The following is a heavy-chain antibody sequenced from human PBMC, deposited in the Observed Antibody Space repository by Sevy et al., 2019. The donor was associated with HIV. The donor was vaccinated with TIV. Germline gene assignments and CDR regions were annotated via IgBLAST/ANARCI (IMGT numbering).Heavy chain of an antibody. Sequence: GGSLRLSCTASGFTFASYSMNWVRQTPGKGLEWVSCINIRSTDIKYAYSVRGRFTISRDNAKNSLYLQMDSLRAEDTAVYYCARDSRRWLQLPDAFDIWGRGTMVTVSS. V-gene: IGHV3-21*01. D-gene: IGHD1-1*01. CDR1: GFTFASYS. CDR3: ARDSRRWLQLPDAFDI. CDR2: INIRSTDI. J-gene: IGHJ3*02.